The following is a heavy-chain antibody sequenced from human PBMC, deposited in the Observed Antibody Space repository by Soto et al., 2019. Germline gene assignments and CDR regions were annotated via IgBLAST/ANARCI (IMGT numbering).Heavy chain of an antibody. CDR1: GGTFSSYA. CDR3: ARGVAEYSSSSPADY. D-gene: IGHD6-6*01. CDR2: IIPIFGTA. Sequence: ASVKVSCKASGGTFSSYAISWVRQAPGQGLEWMGGIIPIFGTANYAQKFQGRVTITADESTSTAHMELSSLRSEDTAVYYCARGVAEYSSSSPADYWGQGTLVTVSS. V-gene: IGHV1-69*13. J-gene: IGHJ4*02.